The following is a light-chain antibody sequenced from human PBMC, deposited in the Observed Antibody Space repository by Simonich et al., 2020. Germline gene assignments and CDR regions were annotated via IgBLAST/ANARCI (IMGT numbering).Light chain of an antibody. V-gene: IGKV1-8*01. CDR1: QGISSY. J-gene: IGKJ2*01. CDR3: QQLNSYPPYT. CDR2: AAS. Sequence: AIRMTQSPSSLSASTGDRVTITCRASQGISSYLSWYQQKPGKAPKLLIYAASTVQSGVPSRFSGSGSGTEFTLTISSLQPEDFATYYCQQLNSYPPYTFGQGTKLEIK.